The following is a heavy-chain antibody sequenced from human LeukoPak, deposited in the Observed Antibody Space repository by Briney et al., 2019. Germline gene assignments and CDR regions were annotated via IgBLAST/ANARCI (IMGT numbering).Heavy chain of an antibody. D-gene: IGHD3-10*01. J-gene: IGHJ4*02. Sequence: PGGSLRLSCAASGFTFDDYGMSWVRQAPGKGLEWVSGINWNGGSTVYADSVKGRFTISRDNAKNSLYLQMNSLRAEDTAVYYCARDAYRYENDGFFDNWGQGTLVTVSS. CDR3: ARDAYRYENDGFFDN. V-gene: IGHV3-20*04. CDR2: INWNGGST. CDR1: GFTFDDYG.